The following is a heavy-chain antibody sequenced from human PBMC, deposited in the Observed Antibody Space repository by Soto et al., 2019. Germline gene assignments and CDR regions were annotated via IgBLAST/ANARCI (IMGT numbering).Heavy chain of an antibody. CDR1: GGSFSGYY. J-gene: IGHJ4*02. CDR3: ARGQSSLLLDC. Sequence: QVQLQQWGAGLLKPSETLSLTCAVYGGSFSGYYWSWIRQPPGKGLEWIGEINHSGSTNYNPSPKSRVTISVDTSKNQFSLKLSSVTAADAAVYYCARGQSSLLLDCWGQGVLVTVSS. D-gene: IGHD2-8*02. V-gene: IGHV4-34*01. CDR2: INHSGST.